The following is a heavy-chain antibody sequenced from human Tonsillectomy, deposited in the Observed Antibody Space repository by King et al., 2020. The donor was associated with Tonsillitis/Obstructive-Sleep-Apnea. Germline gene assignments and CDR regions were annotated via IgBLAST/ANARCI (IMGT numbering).Heavy chain of an antibody. Sequence: VQLVESGGGLVKPGGSLRLSCAASGFTFSDYYMSWIRQAPGKGLEWVSYISSSSSYTNYADSVKGRFTISRDNAKNSLYLQMNSLRAEVTAVYYCARDSRVGATRYFDYWGQGTLVTVSS. V-gene: IGHV3-11*05. J-gene: IGHJ4*02. CDR2: ISSSSSYT. D-gene: IGHD1-26*01. CDR1: GFTFSDYY. CDR3: ARDSRVGATRYFDY.